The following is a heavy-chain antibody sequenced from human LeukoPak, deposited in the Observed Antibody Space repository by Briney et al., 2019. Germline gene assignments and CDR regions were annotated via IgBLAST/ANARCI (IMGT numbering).Heavy chain of an antibody. CDR1: GDSVSSSSHY. D-gene: IGHD3-3*01. CDR2: IYYSGDT. Sequence: PSETLSLTCTVSGDSVSSSSHYWGWIRQPPGKGLEWIGRIYYSGDTNYNPSLKSRVTISVDASKNQFSLKLSSVTAADTAVYYCARDRRFLEWLSFDAFDIWGQGTMVTVSS. V-gene: IGHV4-39*02. J-gene: IGHJ3*02. CDR3: ARDRRFLEWLSFDAFDI.